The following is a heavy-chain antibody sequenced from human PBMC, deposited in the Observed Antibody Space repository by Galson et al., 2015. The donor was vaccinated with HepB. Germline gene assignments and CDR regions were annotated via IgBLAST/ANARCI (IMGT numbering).Heavy chain of an antibody. CDR1: GFDFSDYY. Sequence: SLRLSCAASGFDFSDYYMGWIRQAPGKGLEWVSYISSSSSNIKFADSVRGRFTISRDNAKNSLYLQMNSLRVEDTAVYYCARDLKPVSGDCGLDVWGQGTTVTVSS. D-gene: IGHD6-19*01. V-gene: IGHV3-11*06. CDR3: ARDLKPVSGDCGLDV. CDR2: ISSSSSNI. J-gene: IGHJ6*02.